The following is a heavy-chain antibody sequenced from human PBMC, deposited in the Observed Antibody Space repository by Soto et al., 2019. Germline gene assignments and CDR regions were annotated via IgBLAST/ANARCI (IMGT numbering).Heavy chain of an antibody. V-gene: IGHV4-39*01. CDR2: IYYSGST. J-gene: IGHJ5*02. CDR1: GGSISSSSYY. Sequence: QLQLQESGPGLVKPSETLSLTCTVSGGSISSSSYYWGWIRQPPGKGLEWIGSIYYSGSTYYNPSLKSRVTISVDTSKNQFSLKLSSVTAADTAVYYCARPMVRGVLILQFDPWGQGTLVTVSS. D-gene: IGHD3-10*01. CDR3: ARPMVRGVLILQFDP.